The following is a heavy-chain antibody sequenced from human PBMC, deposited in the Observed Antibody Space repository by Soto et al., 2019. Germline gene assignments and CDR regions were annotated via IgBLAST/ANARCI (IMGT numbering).Heavy chain of an antibody. D-gene: IGHD3-3*01. CDR1: GGSFSGYY. CDR2: INHSGST. Sequence: SETLSLTCAVYGGSFSGYYWSWIRQPPGKGLEWIGEINHSGSTNYNPSLKSRVTISVDTSKNQFSLKLSSVTAADTAVYYCARGRYYDFWSGSPTINNWFDPWGQGTLVTVSS. V-gene: IGHV4-34*01. CDR3: ARGRYYDFWSGSPTINNWFDP. J-gene: IGHJ5*02.